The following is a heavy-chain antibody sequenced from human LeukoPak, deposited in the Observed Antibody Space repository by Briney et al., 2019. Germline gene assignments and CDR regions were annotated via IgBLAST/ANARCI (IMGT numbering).Heavy chain of an antibody. Sequence: TGGSLRLSCAGSGFTFSNHGMSWVRQAPGKELEWVSGISLNGGATGYADSVKGRFTISRDNGKNSLYLQMNSLRAEDTALYYCVQSITMFIGWGQGTLVTVSS. CDR1: GFTFSNHG. J-gene: IGHJ4*02. CDR3: VQSITMFIG. CDR2: ISLNGGAT. D-gene: IGHD3-10*02. V-gene: IGHV3-20*04.